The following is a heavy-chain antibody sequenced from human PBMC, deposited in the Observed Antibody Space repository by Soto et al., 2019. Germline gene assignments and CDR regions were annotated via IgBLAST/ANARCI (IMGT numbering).Heavy chain of an antibody. Sequence: QVQLVQSGAEVKKPGSSVKVSCKASGGTFSSYAISWVRQAPGQGLEWMGGIIPIFGTANYAQKFQGRVTITADESTRTAYMELSSLRSEDTAVYYCARDRPSEQLVLYYCYGMDVWGQGTTVTVSS. CDR3: ARDRPSEQLVLYYCYGMDV. V-gene: IGHV1-69*01. J-gene: IGHJ6*02. D-gene: IGHD6-13*01. CDR1: GGTFSSYA. CDR2: IIPIFGTA.